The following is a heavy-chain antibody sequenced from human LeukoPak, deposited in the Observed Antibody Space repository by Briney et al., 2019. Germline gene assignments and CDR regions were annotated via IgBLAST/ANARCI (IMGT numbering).Heavy chain of an antibody. Sequence: ASVKVSCKASGYTFTGYYIHWVRQAPGQGLEWMGWINPNSGGTNYAQKFQGRVTMTRDTSISTAYMELSRLRSDDTAVYYCARGAYSGSYLSDYWGQGTLVTVSS. D-gene: IGHD1-26*01. CDR3: ARGAYSGSYLSDY. V-gene: IGHV1-2*02. J-gene: IGHJ4*02. CDR1: GYTFTGYY. CDR2: INPNSGGT.